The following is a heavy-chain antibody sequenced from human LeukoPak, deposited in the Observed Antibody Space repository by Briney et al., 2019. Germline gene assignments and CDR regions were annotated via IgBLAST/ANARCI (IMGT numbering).Heavy chain of an antibody. J-gene: IGHJ4*02. V-gene: IGHV3-21*01. CDR2: IRISYI. CDR1: GFTCSSYS. CDR3: ARAGSRYYYDSSGYVDY. Sequence: GGSLRRSCAASGFTCSSYSMKWVPQGPGKGLEGGSSIRISYIYYADSVKGRFTISGDNAKNSLYLQMNSLRAEDTAVYYCARAGSRYYYDSSGYVDYWGQGTLVTVSS. D-gene: IGHD3-22*01.